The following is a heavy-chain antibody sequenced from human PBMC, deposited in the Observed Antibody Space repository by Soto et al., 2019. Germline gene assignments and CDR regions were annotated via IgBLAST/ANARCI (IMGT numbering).Heavy chain of an antibody. CDR1: GGSISSYY. CDR3: ARERPDYYYDSSGYYHPFDY. CDR2: IYYIGST. J-gene: IGHJ4*02. V-gene: IGHV4-59*01. Sequence: PSETLSLTCTVSGGSISSYYWIWIRQPPGKGPGWIGYIYYIGSTIYNPSLKSRVTISVDTSMHQFSLKLSPVTAADTAVYYCARERPDYYYDSSGYYHPFDYWGQGTLVTVTS. D-gene: IGHD3-22*01.